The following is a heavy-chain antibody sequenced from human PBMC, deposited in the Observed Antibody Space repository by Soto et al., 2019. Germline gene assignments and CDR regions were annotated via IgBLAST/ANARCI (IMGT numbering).Heavy chain of an antibody. V-gene: IGHV1-2*02. CDR2: INPNSGGT. CDR1: GYTFTGYY. J-gene: IGHJ6*02. D-gene: IGHD2-2*02. CDR3: ARGGPIVVVTAAILAYYYYGMDV. Sequence: ASVKVSCKASGYTFTGYYMHWVRQAPGQGLEWMGWINPNSGGTNYAQKFQGRVTMTRDTSISTAYMELSRLRSDDTAVYYCARGGPIVVVTAAILAYYYYGMDVWGQGTQVTVSS.